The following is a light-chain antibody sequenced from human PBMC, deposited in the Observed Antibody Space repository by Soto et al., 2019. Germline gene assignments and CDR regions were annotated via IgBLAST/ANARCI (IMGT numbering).Light chain of an antibody. J-gene: IGKJ2*01. CDR3: QQHGVSPRT. CDR2: GAS. CDR1: QSVTSNF. Sequence: EIVLTQSPGTLSLSPGERATLSCRASQSVTSNFLAWYQQLPGQPPRLLIYGASSRVTGIPDRFSGSGSGTDFTLTISRLEPEDFAVYYCQQHGVSPRTFGQGTKLEI. V-gene: IGKV3-20*01.